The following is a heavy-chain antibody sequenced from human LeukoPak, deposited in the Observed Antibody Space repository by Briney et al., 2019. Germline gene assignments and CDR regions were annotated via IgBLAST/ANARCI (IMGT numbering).Heavy chain of an antibody. Sequence: GGSLRLSCAASGFNVSYYSLNWVRQAPGKGLEWVANIKPDGTEQYYVDSVKGRFTISRDNAKNSLYLQMNSLRAEDTAVYYCARGGTGVSRDYWGQGTLVTVAS. D-gene: IGHD3/OR15-3a*01. CDR1: GFNVSYYS. CDR3: ARGGTGVSRDY. V-gene: IGHV3-7*01. CDR2: IKPDGTEQ. J-gene: IGHJ4*02.